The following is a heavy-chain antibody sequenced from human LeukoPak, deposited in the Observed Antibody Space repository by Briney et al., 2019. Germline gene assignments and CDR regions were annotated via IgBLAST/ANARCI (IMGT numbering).Heavy chain of an antibody. CDR3: ARVGDSSGYDAFDI. CDR2: IYTSGST. V-gene: IGHV4-61*02. Sequence: SETLSLTCTVSGGSISSGSYYWSRIRQPAGKGLEWIGRIYTSGSTNYNPSLKSRVTISVDTSKNQFSLKLSSVTAADTAVYYCARVGDSSGYDAFDIWGQGTMVTVSS. J-gene: IGHJ3*02. D-gene: IGHD3-22*01. CDR1: GGSISSGSYY.